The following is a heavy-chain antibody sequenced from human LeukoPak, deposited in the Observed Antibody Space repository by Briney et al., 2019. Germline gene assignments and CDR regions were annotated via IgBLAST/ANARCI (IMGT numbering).Heavy chain of an antibody. J-gene: IGHJ4*02. CDR3: ARERTGWYFDY. D-gene: IGHD3/OR15-3a*01. CDR1: GFTFSNYH. Sequence: PGGSLRLSCAASGFTFSNYHMTWVRQAPGKGLEWVSYISSSGATIYYADSVKGRFTISRDNSKNTLYLQMNSLRAEDTAVYYCARERTGWYFDYWGQGTLVTVSS. CDR2: ISSSGATI. V-gene: IGHV3-48*01.